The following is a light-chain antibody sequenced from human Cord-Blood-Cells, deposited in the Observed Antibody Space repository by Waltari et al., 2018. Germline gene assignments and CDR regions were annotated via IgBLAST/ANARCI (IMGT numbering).Light chain of an antibody. CDR3: QQRSNWPRLT. V-gene: IGKV3-11*01. Sequence: EIVLTQSPATLSLSPGERATLPCRASQSVSSYLAWYQQKPGQAPRLLIYDASNRATGIPARFSGSGSGTDFTLTISSLEPKDFAVYYCQQRSNWPRLTFGGGTKVEIK. CDR2: DAS. J-gene: IGKJ4*01. CDR1: QSVSSY.